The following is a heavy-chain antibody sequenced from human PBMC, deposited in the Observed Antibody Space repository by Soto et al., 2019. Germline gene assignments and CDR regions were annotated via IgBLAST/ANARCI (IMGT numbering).Heavy chain of an antibody. V-gene: IGHV3-7*01. Sequence: EVQLVESGGGLVQPGGSLRLSCAASGFTFSSYWMSWVRQAPGKGLEWVANIKQDGSEKYYVDSVKGRFTISRDNAKNSLYLRMNSLRAEDTAVYYCAREGCSGGSCYPGSDYWGQGTLVTVSS. J-gene: IGHJ4*02. D-gene: IGHD2-15*01. CDR2: IKQDGSEK. CDR3: AREGCSGGSCYPGSDY. CDR1: GFTFSSYW.